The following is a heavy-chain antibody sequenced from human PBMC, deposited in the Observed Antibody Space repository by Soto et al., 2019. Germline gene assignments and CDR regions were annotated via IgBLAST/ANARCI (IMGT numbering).Heavy chain of an antibody. CDR1: GYTFTSYD. Sequence: QVQLVQSGAEVKKPGASVKVSCKASGYTFTSYDINWVRQATGQGLEWMGWMNPNSGNTGYAQKFQGRVTMTKNSSISTAYMEVSSLRSEDTAVYYCARGLRAARPGTNFDYWGQGTLVTVSS. D-gene: IGHD6-6*01. CDR3: ARGLRAARPGTNFDY. V-gene: IGHV1-8*01. J-gene: IGHJ4*02. CDR2: MNPNSGNT.